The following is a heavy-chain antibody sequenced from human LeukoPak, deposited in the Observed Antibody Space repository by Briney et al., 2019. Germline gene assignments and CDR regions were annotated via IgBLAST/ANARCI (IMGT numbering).Heavy chain of an antibody. CDR3: ARSPATRYCSSTSCINYYYYGMDV. CDR1: GYTFTSYG. CDR2: ISAYNGNT. D-gene: IGHD2-2*01. J-gene: IGHJ6*02. V-gene: IGHV1-18*01. Sequence: GASVKVSCKASGYTFTSYGISWVRQAPGQGLEWMGWISAYNGNTNYAQKLQGRVTMTTDTSTSTAYMELRSLRSDDTAVYYCARSPATRYCSSTSCINYYYYGMDVWGQGTTVTVSS.